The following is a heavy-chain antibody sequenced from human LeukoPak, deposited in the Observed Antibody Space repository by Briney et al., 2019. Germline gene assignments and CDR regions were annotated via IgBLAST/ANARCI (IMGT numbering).Heavy chain of an antibody. CDR1: GYTFTGYY. Sequence: ASVKVSCKASGYTFTGYYMHWVRQAPGQGLEWMGWINPNSGGTNYAQKFQGRVTMTRDTSISTAYMELSRLRSDDTAVYYCARRSIAARRDVGNNAFDIWGQGTMVTVSS. D-gene: IGHD6-6*01. J-gene: IGHJ3*02. CDR3: ARRSIAARRDVGNNAFDI. CDR2: INPNSGGT. V-gene: IGHV1-2*02.